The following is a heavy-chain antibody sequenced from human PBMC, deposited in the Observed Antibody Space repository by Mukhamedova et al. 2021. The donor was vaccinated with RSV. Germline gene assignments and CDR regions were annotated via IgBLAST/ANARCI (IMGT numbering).Heavy chain of an antibody. CDR2: MYPGDSDT. D-gene: IGHD5-18*01. V-gene: IGHV5-51*01. Sequence: GIMYPGDSDTRYSPSFQGQVTISADKSTSTAYLQWSSLKASDTAIYYCARLIGDTGHDYWGQGTLITVSS. J-gene: IGHJ4*02. CDR3: ARLIGDTGHDY.